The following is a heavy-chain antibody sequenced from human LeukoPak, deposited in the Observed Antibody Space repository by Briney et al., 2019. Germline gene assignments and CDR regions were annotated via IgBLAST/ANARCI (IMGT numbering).Heavy chain of an antibody. CDR3: ARDPQESGSGPLDY. V-gene: IGHV3-23*01. D-gene: IGHD6-19*01. Sequence: PGGSLRLSCAASGFTFYNYAMSWVRQAPGKGLEWVSAISGRDGNTYYADSVKGRFTISRVSSKNTLYLQMNSLRAEDTAVYYCARDPQESGSGPLDYWGQGTLVTVSS. CDR2: ISGRDGNT. CDR1: GFTFYNYA. J-gene: IGHJ4*02.